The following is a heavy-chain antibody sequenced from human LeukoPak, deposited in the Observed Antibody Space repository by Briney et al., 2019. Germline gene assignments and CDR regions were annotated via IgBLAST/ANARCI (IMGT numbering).Heavy chain of an antibody. D-gene: IGHD6-19*01. CDR2: IIPIFGTA. CDR3: ARDPEKIAVAGTGFDY. J-gene: IGHJ4*02. CDR1: GGTFSSYA. Sequence: GASVKVSCKASGGTFSSYAISWVRQAPGQGLEWMGGIIPIFGTANYAQKFQGRVTITADESTSTAYMELSSLRSEDTAVYYCARDPEKIAVAGTGFDYWGQGTLVTVSS. V-gene: IGHV1-69*01.